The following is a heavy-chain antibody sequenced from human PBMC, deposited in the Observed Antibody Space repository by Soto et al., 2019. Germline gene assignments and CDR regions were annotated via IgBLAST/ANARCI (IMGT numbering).Heavy chain of an antibody. CDR2: LSYDGSNK. CDR1: GFQFSSFA. J-gene: IGHJ6*03. V-gene: IGHV3-30*04. D-gene: IGHD3-3*01. Sequence: GGSLRLSCAASGFQFSSFAIHWVRQAPCKGLEWVAVLSYDGSNKYYADSVKGRFTISRDNSKNTLYLQMNSLRAEDTAVYYCAKDRNYDFWSGYYSSDYYYYMDVWGKGTTVTVSS. CDR3: AKDRNYDFWSGYYSSDYYYYMDV.